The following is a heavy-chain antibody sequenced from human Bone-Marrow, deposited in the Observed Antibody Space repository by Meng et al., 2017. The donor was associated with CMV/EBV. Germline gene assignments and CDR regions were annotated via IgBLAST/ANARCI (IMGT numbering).Heavy chain of an antibody. Sequence: GESLKISCAASGFTFNSYAMHWVRQAPGKGLEWVAVISYDGSNKYYADSVKGRFTISRDNSKNTLYLQMNSLRAEDTAVYYCARDPLHWGQGPRVTGSS. CDR2: ISYDGSNK. CDR1: GFTFNSYA. J-gene: IGHJ4*02. CDR3: ARDPLH. V-gene: IGHV3-30*04.